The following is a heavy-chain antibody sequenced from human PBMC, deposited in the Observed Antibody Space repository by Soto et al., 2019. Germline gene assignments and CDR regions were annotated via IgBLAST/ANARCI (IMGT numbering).Heavy chain of an antibody. CDR1: GYTFTSYG. V-gene: IGHV1-18*01. D-gene: IGHD3-9*01. Sequence: ASVKVSCKASGYTFTSYGISWVRQAPGQGLEWMGWISAYNGNTNYAQKLQGRVTMTTDTSTSTAYMELRSLRSDGTAVYYCARTPYYDILTGYGDYWGQGTLVTVSS. CDR2: ISAYNGNT. CDR3: ARTPYYDILTGYGDY. J-gene: IGHJ4*02.